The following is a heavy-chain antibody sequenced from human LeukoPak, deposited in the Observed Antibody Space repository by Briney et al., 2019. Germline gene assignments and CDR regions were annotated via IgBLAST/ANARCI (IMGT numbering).Heavy chain of an antibody. D-gene: IGHD3-16*01. V-gene: IGHV4-39*01. J-gene: IGHJ5*02. Sequence: SETLSLTCTVSGVSISSSSYYWGWIRQPPGKGLEWIGSIYYSGSTYYNPSLKSRVTIAVDTSKNQFSLKLSSVTAADTAVYYCARLHGGVPYNWFDPWGQGTLVTVSS. CDR1: GVSISSSSYY. CDR2: IYYSGST. CDR3: ARLHGGVPYNWFDP.